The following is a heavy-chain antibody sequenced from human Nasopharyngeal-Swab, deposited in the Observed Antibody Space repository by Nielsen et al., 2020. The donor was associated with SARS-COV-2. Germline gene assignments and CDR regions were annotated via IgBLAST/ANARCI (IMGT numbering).Heavy chain of an antibody. J-gene: IGHJ4*02. CDR2: ISYDGSNE. V-gene: IGHV3-30*18. CDR3: AKDVHGDYGGIDY. D-gene: IGHD4-17*01. CDR1: GFTFSSSG. Sequence: GESLKISCAASGFTFSSSGMDWVRQAPGKGLEWVAVISYDGSNEYYGDSVKGRFTISRDNSKNTLYLQMNSLRVDDTAVYYRAKDVHGDYGGIDYWGQGILVTVSS.